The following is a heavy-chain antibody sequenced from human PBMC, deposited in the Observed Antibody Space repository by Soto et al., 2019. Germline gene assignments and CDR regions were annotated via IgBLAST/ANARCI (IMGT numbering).Heavy chain of an antibody. CDR1: RFTFSSYV. V-gene: IGHV3-30*18. D-gene: IGHD6-13*01. CDR2: ISYDGNNK. CDR3: AKDLALPRLAAVGSFDY. J-gene: IGHJ4*02. Sequence: GGSLRLSCAASRFTFSSYVMHWVRQAPGKGLEWVAVISYDGNNKNYADSVKGRFIISRDNSKDTLFLQMNSLRGDDTAIYYCAKDLALPRLAAVGSFDYWGQGTLVTVSS.